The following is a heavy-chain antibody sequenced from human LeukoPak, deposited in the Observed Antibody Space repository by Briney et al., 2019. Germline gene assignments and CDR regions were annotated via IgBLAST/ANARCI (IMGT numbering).Heavy chain of an antibody. CDR2: ISSSSSYI. V-gene: IGHV3-21*01. J-gene: IGHJ4*02. CDR1: GFTFSSYS. Sequence: GGSLRLSCAASGFTFSSYSMNWVRQAPGKGLEWVSSISSSSSYIYYADSVKGRFTISRDNAKNSLYLQMNSLRAEDTAVYYCARADCSGGSCYPGGDYWGQGTLVTVSS. D-gene: IGHD2-15*01. CDR3: ARADCSGGSCYPGGDY.